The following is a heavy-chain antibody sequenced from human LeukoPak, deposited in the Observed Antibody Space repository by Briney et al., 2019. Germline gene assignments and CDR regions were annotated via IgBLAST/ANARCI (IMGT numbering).Heavy chain of an antibody. CDR1: VGSISSGGYY. CDR3: ASIADDYGYYQMTFDI. V-gene: IGHV4-30-2*01. D-gene: IGHD4-17*01. J-gene: IGHJ3*02. Sequence: SQTLSLTCTVSVGSISSGGYYWNWIRQPPGKGLEWIGHISQSGSTFYSPSLKSRVSISVDTSKNQFSLKLSSVTAADTAVYYCASIADDYGYYQMTFDIWGQGTMVTVSS. CDR2: ISQSGST.